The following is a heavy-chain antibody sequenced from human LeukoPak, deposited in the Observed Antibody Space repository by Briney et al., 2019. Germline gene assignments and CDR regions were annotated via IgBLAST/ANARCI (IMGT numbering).Heavy chain of an antibody. CDR1: GGSFSGYY. D-gene: IGHD1-1*01. J-gene: IGHJ2*01. Sequence: SETLSLTCAVYGGSFSGYYWSWIRQPPGKGREGMGEINHSGSTNYNPSLKSRVTISVDTSKNQFSLKLSSVTAADTAVYYCARVHMGWNHWYFDLWGRGTLVTVSS. V-gene: IGHV4-34*01. CDR3: ARVHMGWNHWYFDL. CDR2: INHSGST.